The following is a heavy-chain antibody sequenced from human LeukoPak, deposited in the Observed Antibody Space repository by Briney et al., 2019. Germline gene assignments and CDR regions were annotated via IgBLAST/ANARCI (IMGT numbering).Heavy chain of an antibody. V-gene: IGHV3-23*01. J-gene: IGHJ4*02. Sequence: GGSLRLSCAASGFTFSTYAMSWVRQAPGKGLEWVSGISTSGGSTYYADSVKGRFTISRDNSKNTLYPQMNSPRAEDTAVYYCAGGVNYWGQGTLVTVSS. CDR1: GFTFSTYA. CDR2: ISTSGGST. D-gene: IGHD3-16*01. CDR3: AGGVNY.